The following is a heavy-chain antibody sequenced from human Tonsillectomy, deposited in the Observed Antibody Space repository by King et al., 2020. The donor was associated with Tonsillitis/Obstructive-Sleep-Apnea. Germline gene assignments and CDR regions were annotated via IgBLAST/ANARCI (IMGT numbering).Heavy chain of an antibody. J-gene: IGHJ4*02. D-gene: IGHD1-14*01. CDR1: GFTFSSYE. Sequence: VQLVESGGGLVQPGGSLRLSCAASGFTFSSYEMNWVRQAPGKGLEWVSYISSSGSSIYYADSVKGRFTISRDNAKNSLYLQMNSLRAEDTAIYYCARDTRFWVTIKGRNDYGGQGPLVTVSS. V-gene: IGHV3-48*03. CDR3: ARDTRFWVTIKGRNDY. CDR2: ISSSGSSI.